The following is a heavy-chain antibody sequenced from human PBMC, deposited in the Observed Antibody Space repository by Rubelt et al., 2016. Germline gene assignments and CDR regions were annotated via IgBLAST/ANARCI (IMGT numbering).Heavy chain of an antibody. J-gene: IGHJ6*02. CDR3: ARGRIAARPNYYYGMDV. D-gene: IGHD6-6*01. Sequence: GRINPNSGGTNYAQKFQGRVTMTRDTSISTAYMELSRLRSDDTAVYYCARGRIAARPNYYYGMDVWGQGTTVTVSS. CDR2: INPNSGGT. V-gene: IGHV1-2*06.